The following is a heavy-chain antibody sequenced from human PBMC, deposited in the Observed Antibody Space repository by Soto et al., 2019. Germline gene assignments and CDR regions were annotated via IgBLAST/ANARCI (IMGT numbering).Heavy chain of an antibody. V-gene: IGHV1-8*01. CDR1: GYTFTSYD. J-gene: IGHJ3*02. Sequence: ASVKVSCKASGYTFTSYDINWVRQATGQGLEWMGWMNPNSGNTGYAQKFQGRVTMTRNTSISTAYMELSSLRSEDTAVYYCARGPDCSGGSCHRSGDIWGQGTMVTVSS. CDR3: ARGPDCSGGSCHRSGDI. CDR2: MNPNSGNT. D-gene: IGHD2-15*01.